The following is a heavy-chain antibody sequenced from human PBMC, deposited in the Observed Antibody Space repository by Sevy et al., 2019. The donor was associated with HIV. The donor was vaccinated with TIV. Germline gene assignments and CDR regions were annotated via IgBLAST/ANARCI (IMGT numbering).Heavy chain of an antibody. Sequence: GGSLRLSCAASGFTFSGYAMHWVRQAPGKGLEWVGVISYDGSNKYYADSVKGRFTISRDNSKNTLYLQMNSLRAEDTAVYYCARAPEENYDYITGSFDYWGQGTLVTVSS. CDR2: ISYDGSNK. CDR3: ARAPEENYDYITGSFDY. D-gene: IGHD3-16*01. J-gene: IGHJ4*02. V-gene: IGHV3-30*04. CDR1: GFTFSGYA.